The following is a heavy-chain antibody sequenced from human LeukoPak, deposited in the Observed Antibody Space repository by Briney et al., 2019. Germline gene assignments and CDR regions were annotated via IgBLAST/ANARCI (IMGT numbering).Heavy chain of an antibody. Sequence: GASVKVSCKASGYTFTSYGTSWVRQAPGQGLEWMGWISAYNGNTNYAQKLQGRVTMTTDTSTSTAYMELRSLRSEDTAVYYCARDGGCSSTSCYLFDYWGQGTLVTVSS. CDR2: ISAYNGNT. CDR3: ARDGGCSSTSCYLFDY. CDR1: GYTFTSYG. D-gene: IGHD2-2*01. V-gene: IGHV1-18*01. J-gene: IGHJ4*02.